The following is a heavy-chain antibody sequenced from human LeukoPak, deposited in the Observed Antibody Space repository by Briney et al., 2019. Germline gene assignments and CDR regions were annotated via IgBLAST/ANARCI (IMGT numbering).Heavy chain of an antibody. CDR1: GYTFTSYA. J-gene: IGHJ4*02. CDR2: INTNTGNP. V-gene: IGHV7-4-1*02. Sequence: ASVKVSCKASGYTFTSYAMNWVRQAPGQGLEWMGGINTNTGNPTYAQGFTGRFVFSLDTSVSTAYLQISSLKAEDTAVYYCARAFIAARRSGAIDYWGQGTLVTVSS. D-gene: IGHD6-6*01. CDR3: ARAFIAARRSGAIDY.